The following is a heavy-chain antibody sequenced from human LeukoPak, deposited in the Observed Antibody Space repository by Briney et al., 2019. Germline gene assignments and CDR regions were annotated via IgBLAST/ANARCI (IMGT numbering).Heavy chain of an antibody. CDR2: ISGSGGST. Sequence: GGSLRLSCAASGFTFTNYVMSWVRQAPGKGLEWVSDISGSGGSTNYADSVKGRFSISRDNSQKTLYLEMNSLRPDDTAVYYCGRQKITVTVSLDYWGQGTLVTVSS. J-gene: IGHJ4*02. D-gene: IGHD4-17*01. CDR3: GRQKITVTVSLDY. V-gene: IGHV3-23*01. CDR1: GFTFTNYV.